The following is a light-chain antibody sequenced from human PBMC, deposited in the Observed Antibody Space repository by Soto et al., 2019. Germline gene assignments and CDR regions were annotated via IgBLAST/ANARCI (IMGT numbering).Light chain of an antibody. J-gene: IGLJ1*01. Sequence: QSALTQPASVSGSPGQSITISCTGTSSDVGGYNYVSWYQQHPGKAPKLMNYEVSNRPSGVSNRFSGSKSGNTASLTISGLQAEDEADYYCSSYTSSSTLAVFGTGTKVTVL. CDR2: EVS. CDR1: SSDVGGYNY. CDR3: SSYTSSSTLAV. V-gene: IGLV2-14*01.